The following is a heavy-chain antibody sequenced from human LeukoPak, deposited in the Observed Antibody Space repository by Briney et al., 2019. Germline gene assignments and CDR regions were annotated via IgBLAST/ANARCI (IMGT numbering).Heavy chain of an antibody. V-gene: IGHV4-61*01. Sequence: KTSETLSLTCTVSGGSVSSGSYYWSWIRQPPGKGLEWIGYIYYSGSTNYNPSLKSRVTISVDKSKNQFSLKLSSVTAADTAVYYCARTSPRYGMDVWGQGTTVTVSS. CDR1: GGSVSSGSYY. CDR2: IYYSGST. CDR3: ARTSPRYGMDV. J-gene: IGHJ6*02.